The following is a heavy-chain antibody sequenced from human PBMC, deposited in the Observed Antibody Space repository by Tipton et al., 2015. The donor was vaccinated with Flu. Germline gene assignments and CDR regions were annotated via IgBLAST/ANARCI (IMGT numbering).Heavy chain of an antibody. D-gene: IGHD3-3*01. Sequence: TLSLTCTVSGGSISSYYWSWIRQPPGKGLEWIGYIYYSGSTNYNPSLKSRVTISVDTSKNQFSLKLSSVTATDTAVYYCARGQDDFWSGIFDYWGQGTLVTVSS. CDR1: GGSISSYY. CDR3: ARGQDDFWSGIFDY. CDR2: IYYSGST. V-gene: IGHV4-59*01. J-gene: IGHJ4*02.